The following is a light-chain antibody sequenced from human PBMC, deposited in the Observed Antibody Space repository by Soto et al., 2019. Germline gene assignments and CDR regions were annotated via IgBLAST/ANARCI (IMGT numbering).Light chain of an antibody. CDR2: GVS. CDR3: QQRGT. CDR1: LSVTSH. V-gene: IGKV3-11*01. Sequence: EMVLTQSPASLSLSPGERATLSCRASLSVTSHLAWYQQKPGQAPSLLIYGVSKRASGIPARFSGSGSGTDFTLNISSLEPEDCAVYYCQQRGTFGQGTRLEIK. J-gene: IGKJ5*01.